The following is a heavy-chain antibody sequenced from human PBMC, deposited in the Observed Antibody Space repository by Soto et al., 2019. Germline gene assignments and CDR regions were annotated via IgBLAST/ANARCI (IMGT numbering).Heavy chain of an antibody. D-gene: IGHD6-25*01. Sequence: SETLSLTCAVSGGSISSGGYSWSWIRQPPGKGLEWIGYIYHSGSTYYNPSLKSRVTISVDRSKNQFSLKLSSVTAADTAVYYCARKRPAAAGIDPLGQETLLTVSS. CDR2: IYHSGST. V-gene: IGHV4-30-2*01. J-gene: IGHJ5*02. CDR3: ARKRPAAAGIDP. CDR1: GGSISSGGYS.